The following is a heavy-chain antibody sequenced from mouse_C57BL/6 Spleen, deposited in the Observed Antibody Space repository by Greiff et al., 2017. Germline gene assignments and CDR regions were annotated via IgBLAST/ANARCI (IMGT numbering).Heavy chain of an antibody. D-gene: IGHD3-2*02. Sequence: EVKLVESGGGLVKPGGSLKLSCAASGFTFSSYTMSWVRQTPDKRLEWVATISGGGGNTYYPDSVKGRFTISRDNAKNTLYLQMSSLRSEDTALYYCARQGSSGYAMDHWGQGTSVTVSS. J-gene: IGHJ4*01. V-gene: IGHV5-9*01. CDR3: ARQGSSGYAMDH. CDR1: GFTFSSYT. CDR2: ISGGGGNT.